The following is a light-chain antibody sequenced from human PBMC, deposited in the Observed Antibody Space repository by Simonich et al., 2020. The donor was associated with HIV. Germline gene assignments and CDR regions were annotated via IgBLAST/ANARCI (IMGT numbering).Light chain of an antibody. V-gene: IGKV3-15*01. CDR3: QQYNNWPLT. Sequence: EIVMTQSPATLSVSPGEGATLSCRASQSVSSNLAWYQQKPGQAPRLLIYGASTRANGIPARFRGSGSGTEFTLTISSMQSEDFAVYYCQQYNNWPLTFGGGTKVEIK. J-gene: IGKJ4*01. CDR2: GAS. CDR1: QSVSSN.